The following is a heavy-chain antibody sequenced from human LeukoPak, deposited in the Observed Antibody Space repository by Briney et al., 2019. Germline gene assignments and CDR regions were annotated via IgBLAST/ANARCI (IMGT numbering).Heavy chain of an antibody. D-gene: IGHD3-22*01. V-gene: IGHV3-72*01. Sequence: GGSLRLSCAASGFTFSDHYMDWVRQAPGKGLEWVGRTRNKANSYSTEYSASGKGRFTISRDESKNSLYLQMNSLKTEDTAVYYCARGGTHYYDISAYYSPWGQGTLVTVSS. CDR2: TRNKANSYST. J-gene: IGHJ5*02. CDR3: ARGGTHYYDISAYYSP. CDR1: GFTFSDHY.